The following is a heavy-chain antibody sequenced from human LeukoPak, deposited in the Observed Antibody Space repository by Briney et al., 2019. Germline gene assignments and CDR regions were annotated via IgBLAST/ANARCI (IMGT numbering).Heavy chain of an antibody. Sequence: GGSLRLSCAASGVAFSSYEMHWVRQAPGKGLEWVSAIGTAGDTYYPDSVKGRFTISRENSKNSLYLQMNSLRAGDTAVYYCARGKRGDAFDIWGQGTMVTVSS. CDR3: ARGKRGDAFDI. D-gene: IGHD3-16*01. J-gene: IGHJ3*02. CDR2: IGTAGDT. V-gene: IGHV3-13*01. CDR1: GVAFSSYE.